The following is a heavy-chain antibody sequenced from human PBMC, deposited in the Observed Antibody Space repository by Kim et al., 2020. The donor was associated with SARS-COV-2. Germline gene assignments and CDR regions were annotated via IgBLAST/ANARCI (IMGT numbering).Heavy chain of an antibody. V-gene: IGHV1-46*01. J-gene: IGHJ4*02. D-gene: IGHD3-16*01. CDR3: ARPIGLGRLDY. CDR2: T. Sequence: TSYAQKFQGRVTMTRDTSTSTVYMELSSLRSEDTAVYYCARPIGLGRLDYWGQGTLVTVSS.